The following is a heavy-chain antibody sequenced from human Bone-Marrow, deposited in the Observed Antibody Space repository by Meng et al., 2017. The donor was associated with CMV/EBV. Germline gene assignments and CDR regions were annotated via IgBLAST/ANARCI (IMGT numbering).Heavy chain of an antibody. CDR2: IYSSGNYYSGTT. V-gene: IGHV4-59*01. Sequence: SETLSLTCTVSGGSISTYYWSWIRQPPGKGLEWIGYIYSSGNYYSGTTNYNPSLKSRVTISVDTSKSQFSLNLSSVTVADTAVYYCAGGSSSWPNPLDYWGQGTLVTVSS. CDR1: GGSISTYY. CDR3: AGGSSSWPNPLDY. J-gene: IGHJ4*02. D-gene: IGHD6-13*01.